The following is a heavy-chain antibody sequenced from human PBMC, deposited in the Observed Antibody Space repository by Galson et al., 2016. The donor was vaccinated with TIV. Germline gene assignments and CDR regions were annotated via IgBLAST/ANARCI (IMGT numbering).Heavy chain of an antibody. CDR1: GFTFSSFA. CDR3: ARETGGSGWYTVDY. D-gene: IGHD6-19*01. CDR2: IRPSATRT. V-gene: IGHV3-23*01. J-gene: IGHJ4*02. Sequence: SLRLSCAASGFTFSSFAMTWVRQAPGKGLEWLSTIRPSATRTYYSDSVKDRFTTSRDDSSNTLFLQMNSLRAEDTAMYFGARETGGSGWYTVDYWGQGALVIVSS.